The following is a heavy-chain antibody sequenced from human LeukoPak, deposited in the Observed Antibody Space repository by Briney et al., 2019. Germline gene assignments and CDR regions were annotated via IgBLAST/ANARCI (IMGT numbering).Heavy chain of an antibody. Sequence: ASVRVSCKASGYTFTTYGTTWVRQAPGQGLEWMGWTSAHNGNTKYAQKLQGRVTMTTDTSTRTAYMELRSLRSDDTAVYYCARDTIAADFIDYWGQGTLVTVSS. CDR2: TSAHNGNT. J-gene: IGHJ4*02. CDR3: ARDTIAADFIDY. V-gene: IGHV1-18*01. CDR1: GYTFTTYG. D-gene: IGHD6-13*01.